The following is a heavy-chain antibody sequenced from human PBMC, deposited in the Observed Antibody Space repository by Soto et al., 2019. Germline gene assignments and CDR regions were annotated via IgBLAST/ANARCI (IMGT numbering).Heavy chain of an antibody. Sequence: QVQLQESGPGLVKPSQTLSLTCTVSGGSISSGGYYWSWIRQHPGKGLEWIGYIYYSGSTYYNPSLKGRVTISVDTSKNQFSLKLSSVTAADTAVYYCARDGIPLGSWSSYYYYGMDVWGQGTTVTVSS. CDR1: GGSISSGGYY. J-gene: IGHJ6*02. D-gene: IGHD6-13*01. CDR3: ARDGIPLGSWSSYYYYGMDV. V-gene: IGHV4-31*03. CDR2: IYYSGST.